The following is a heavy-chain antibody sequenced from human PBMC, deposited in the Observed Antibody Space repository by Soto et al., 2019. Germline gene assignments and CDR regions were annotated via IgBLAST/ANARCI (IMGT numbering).Heavy chain of an antibody. Sequence: GGSLRLSCAASGFTFSSYSMNWVRQAPGKGLEWVSSISSSSSYIYYADSVKGRFTISRDNAKNSLYLQMNSLRAEDTAVYYCATFKYYYGSGELSNWGQGTLVTVSS. CDR2: ISSSSSYI. D-gene: IGHD3-10*01. V-gene: IGHV3-21*01. CDR3: ATFKYYYGSGELSN. CDR1: GFTFSSYS. J-gene: IGHJ4*02.